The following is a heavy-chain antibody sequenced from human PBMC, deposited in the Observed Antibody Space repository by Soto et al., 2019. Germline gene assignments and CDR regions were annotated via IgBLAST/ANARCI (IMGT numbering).Heavy chain of an antibody. CDR1: GFTFSNYG. V-gene: IGHV3-30*18. CDR3: AKDHVSGSYVNGPDY. D-gene: IGHD3-16*01. Sequence: QVQLVESGGGVVQPGRSLRLSCAASGFTFSNYGMRLVRQAPGKGLEWVAVISYDDESNTYYADSVKGRFTISRDNSKNTLSLQMDSMRAEDTAVYYCAKDHVSGSYVNGPDYRGQGTLVTVSS. J-gene: IGHJ4*02. CDR2: ISYDDESNT.